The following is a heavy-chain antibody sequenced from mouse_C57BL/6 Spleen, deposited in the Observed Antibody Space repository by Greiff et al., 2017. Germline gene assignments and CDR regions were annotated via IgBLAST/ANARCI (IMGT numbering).Heavy chain of an antibody. V-gene: IGHV1-50*01. CDR2: IDPSDSYT. J-gene: IGHJ3*01. CDR3: ARGGQPGYGAWFAY. Sequence: QVQLQQPGAELVKPGASVKLSCKASGYTFTSYWMQWVKQRPGQGLEWIGEIDPSDSYTNYNQKFKGKATLTVDTSSSTAYMQLSSLTSEDSAVYYCARGGQPGYGAWFAYWGQGTLVTVSA. CDR1: GYTFTSYW. D-gene: IGHD3-3*01.